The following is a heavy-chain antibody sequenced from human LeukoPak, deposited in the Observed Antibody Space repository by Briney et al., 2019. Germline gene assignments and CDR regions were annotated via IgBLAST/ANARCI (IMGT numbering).Heavy chain of an antibody. J-gene: IGHJ3*02. CDR1: GFTFSSYA. V-gene: IGHV3-23*01. CDR2: ISGSGGST. Sequence: GGSLRLSCAASGFTFSSYALSWVRQAPGKGLEWVSAISGSGGSTYYADSVKGRFTISRDNSKNTLYLQMNSLRAEDTAVYCCAKVWAATRDAFDIWGQGTMVTVSS. CDR3: AKVWAATRDAFDI. D-gene: IGHD3-16*01.